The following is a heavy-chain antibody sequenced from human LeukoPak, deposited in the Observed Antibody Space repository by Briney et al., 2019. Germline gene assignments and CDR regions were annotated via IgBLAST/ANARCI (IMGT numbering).Heavy chain of an antibody. J-gene: IGHJ6*03. CDR2: IRYDGSNK. D-gene: IGHD5-18*01. Sequence: PGGSLRLSCAASGFTFSNFGMHWVRQAPGKGLEWVAFIRYDGSNKYYADSVKGRFTISRDNSKNTLYLQMNSLRAEDTAVYYCAKDIGWIQLWFRPMDVWGKGTTVTVSS. CDR3: AKDIGWIQLWFRPMDV. CDR1: GFTFSNFG. V-gene: IGHV3-30*02.